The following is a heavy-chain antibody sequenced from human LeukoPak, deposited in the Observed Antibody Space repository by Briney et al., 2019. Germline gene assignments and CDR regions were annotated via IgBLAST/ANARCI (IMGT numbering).Heavy chain of an antibody. CDR1: GYTFTSYG. CDR2: ISAYNGNT. Sequence: ASVKVSCKASGYTFTSYGISWVRQAPGQGLEWMGWISAYNGNTNYAQKLQGRVTMTTDTSTSTAYMELRSLRSDDTAVYYCARGPVIRNDGSGYFDYWGQGTLVTVSS. CDR3: ARGPVIRNDGSGYFDY. D-gene: IGHD3-22*01. V-gene: IGHV1-18*01. J-gene: IGHJ4*02.